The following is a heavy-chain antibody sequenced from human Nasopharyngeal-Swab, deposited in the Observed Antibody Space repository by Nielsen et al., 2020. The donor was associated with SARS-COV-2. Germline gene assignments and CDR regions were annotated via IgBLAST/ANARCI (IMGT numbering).Heavy chain of an antibody. Sequence: GESLKISCVASGVIFSKYWMHWVRQAPGKGLVWVSRVNQDGSRTDYADSVRGRFTITRDNAKNTLYLQMNSLRVEDTAVYYCVKHQGSSSDQWGQGTLVTVSS. V-gene: IGHV3-74*01. J-gene: IGHJ4*02. CDR3: VKHQGSSSDQ. CDR2: VNQDGSRT. CDR1: GVIFSKYW.